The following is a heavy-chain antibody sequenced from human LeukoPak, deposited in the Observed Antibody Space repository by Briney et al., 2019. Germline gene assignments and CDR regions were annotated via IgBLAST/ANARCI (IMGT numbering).Heavy chain of an antibody. V-gene: IGHV3-23*01. D-gene: IGHD5-24*01. CDR3: TRVGYIDEGIDY. J-gene: IGHJ4*02. Sequence: PGGSLRLSCSASGVTLGAHAMSWVRQAPGKGLEWVSAISFSGDVTFYADSVKGRFTISRDNAKNSLYLQMNSLRAEDTAIYYCTRVGYIDEGIDYWGQGTLVTVSS. CDR1: GVTLGAHA. CDR2: ISFSGDVT.